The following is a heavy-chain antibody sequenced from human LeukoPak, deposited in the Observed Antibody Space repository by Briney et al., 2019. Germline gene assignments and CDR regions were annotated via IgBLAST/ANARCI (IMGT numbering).Heavy chain of an antibody. J-gene: IGHJ6*04. D-gene: IGHD3-10*02. Sequence: RGGPRLSSAASGVTFSGDSMRWGRQAPGERLGWVSFIWYDGSNKYYADSVTGRFTISRDNAKNSLYLQMNSLRAEDTAVYYCAELGITMIGGVWGKGTTVTISS. CDR3: AELGITMIGGV. V-gene: IGHV3-33*03. CDR1: GVTFSGDS. CDR2: IWYDGSNK.